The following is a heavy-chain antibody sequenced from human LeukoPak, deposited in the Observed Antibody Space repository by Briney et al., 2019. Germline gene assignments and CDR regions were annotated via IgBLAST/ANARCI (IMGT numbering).Heavy chain of an antibody. D-gene: IGHD3-10*01. CDR3: AKDITPLLWFGELSSYFDY. CDR1: GFTFDDYA. Sequence: GGSLRLSCAASGFTFDDYAMHWVRQAPGKGLEWVSGISWNSGSIGYADSVKGRFTISRDNAKNSLYLQMNSLRAEDTALYYCAKDITPLLWFGELSSYFDYWGQGTLVTVSS. J-gene: IGHJ4*02. CDR2: ISWNSGSI. V-gene: IGHV3-9*01.